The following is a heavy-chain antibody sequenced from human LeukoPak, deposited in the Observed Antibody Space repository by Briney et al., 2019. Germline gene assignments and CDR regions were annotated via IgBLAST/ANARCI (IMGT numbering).Heavy chain of an antibody. CDR3: ASRIAAAGRRFDY. Sequence: PGGSLRLSCAASGFTFSSYSMNWVRQAPGKGLEWVSSISSSSSYIYYADSVKGRFTISRDNAKNSLYLQMNSLRAEDTAVYYCASRIAAAGRRFDYWGQGTLVTVSS. D-gene: IGHD6-13*01. CDR1: GFTFSSYS. J-gene: IGHJ4*02. CDR2: ISSSSSYI. V-gene: IGHV3-21*01.